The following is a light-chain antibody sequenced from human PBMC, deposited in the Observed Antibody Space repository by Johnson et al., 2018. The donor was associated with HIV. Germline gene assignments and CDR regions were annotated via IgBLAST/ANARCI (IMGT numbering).Light chain of an antibody. V-gene: IGLV1-51*02. Sequence: QSVLTQPPSVSAAPGQKVTISCSGSSSNIGNNYVSWYQQVPGTDPKLLIYENNKRTSGIPDRFSGDKSGTSANLGSTGLHTGDESGYYCGTWKSSLSAGGVFGTWTKVTVL. CDR3: GTWKSSLSAGGV. J-gene: IGLJ1*01. CDR1: SSNIGNNY. CDR2: ENN.